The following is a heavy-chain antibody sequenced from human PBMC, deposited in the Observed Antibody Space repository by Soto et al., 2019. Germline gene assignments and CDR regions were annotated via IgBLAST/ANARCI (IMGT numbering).Heavy chain of an antibody. Sequence: QVQLVESGGGVVQPGRSLRLACAASGFDFRSYGIHWVRQAPGRGLDWVAAASYDGSETYYADSAKGRVTVSKEISKNTVFLQMNDLRHDDTALYFCVRDSGWPILNCDSWGQGTLVTVSS. V-gene: IGHV3-30*03. D-gene: IGHD3-10*01. CDR3: VRDSGWPILNCDS. CDR2: ASYDGSET. CDR1: GFDFRSYG. J-gene: IGHJ4*02.